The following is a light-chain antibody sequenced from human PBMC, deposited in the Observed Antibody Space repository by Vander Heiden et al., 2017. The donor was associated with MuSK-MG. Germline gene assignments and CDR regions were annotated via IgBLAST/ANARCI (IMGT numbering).Light chain of an antibody. J-gene: IGKJ2*01. V-gene: IGKV3-15*01. CDR1: QSVRNN. CDR3: QHYNNWPPMYT. CDR2: GAS. Sequence: VMTQSPVTLSVSPGERATLSCRASQSVRNNLAWFQQKPGQAPRLLIYGASTRATGIPARFSGSGSGTEFTLTISSLQPEDFAVYYCQHYNNWPPMYTFGQGTKLEIK.